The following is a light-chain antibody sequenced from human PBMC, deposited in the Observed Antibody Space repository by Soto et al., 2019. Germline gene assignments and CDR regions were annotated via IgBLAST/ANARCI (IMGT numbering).Light chain of an antibody. CDR1: QSVSSSN. V-gene: IGKV3-20*01. J-gene: IGKJ2*01. CDR2: GAS. CDR3: QQYGGSPPYT. Sequence: ETVLMQSPGTLSLSPGERATLSCRASQSVSSSNLARYQQKPGQAPRLLIYGASSRATGIPDRFSGSGSGTDFTLTISRLEPEDFAVYYCQQYGGSPPYTFGQGTKLEIK.